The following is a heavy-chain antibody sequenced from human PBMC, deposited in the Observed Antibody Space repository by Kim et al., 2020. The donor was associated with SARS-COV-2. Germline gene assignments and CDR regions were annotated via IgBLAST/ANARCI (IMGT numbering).Heavy chain of an antibody. Sequence: GNTSDGQKFQGRVTMTRNTSISTAYMELSSLGSEDTAVYYCASWDAFDIWGQGTMVTVSS. V-gene: IGHV1-8*01. CDR3: ASWDAFDI. J-gene: IGHJ3*02. CDR2: GNT.